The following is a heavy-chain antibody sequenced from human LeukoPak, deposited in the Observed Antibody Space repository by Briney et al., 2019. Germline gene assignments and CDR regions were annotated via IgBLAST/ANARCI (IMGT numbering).Heavy chain of an antibody. CDR2: INHSGST. J-gene: IGHJ4*02. CDR3: ARGGLEVTAAAGTLDY. CDR1: GGSFSGYY. Sequence: PSETLSLTCAVYGGSFSGYYRSWIRQPPGKGLEWIGEINHSGSTNYNPSLKSRVTISVDTSKNQFSLKLSSVTAADTAVYYCARGGLEVTAAAGTLDYWGQGTLVTVSS. D-gene: IGHD6-13*01. V-gene: IGHV4-34*01.